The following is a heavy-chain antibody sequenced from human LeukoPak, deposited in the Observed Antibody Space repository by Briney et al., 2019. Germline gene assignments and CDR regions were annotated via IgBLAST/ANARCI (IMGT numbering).Heavy chain of an antibody. D-gene: IGHD1-7*01. CDR2: INDSGRT. Sequence: SETLSLTCAVYGGSFSNYYWSWIRQTPGKGMEWIGEINDSGRTNYNPSLMSRVTVSVDTSKDQFSLRLTSVTATDTAVYYCARRWNYGRNYYIDVWGKGAAVSVSS. V-gene: IGHV4-34*01. J-gene: IGHJ6*03. CDR3: ARRWNYGRNYYIDV. CDR1: GGSFSNYY.